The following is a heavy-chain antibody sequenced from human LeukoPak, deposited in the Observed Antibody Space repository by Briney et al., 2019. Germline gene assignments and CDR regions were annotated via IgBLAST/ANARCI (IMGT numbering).Heavy chain of an antibody. J-gene: IGHJ4*02. V-gene: IGHV1-18*01. Sequence: ASVKVSCKASGYTFASYGFNWVRQAPGQGLEWMGWISAYNGNTNYAQKLQGRVTMTTDTSTSTAYMELRSLRSDDTAVYYCARGGWDYDILTGYYIVGYFDYWGQGTLVTVSS. CDR1: GYTFASYG. CDR3: ARGGWDYDILTGYYIVGYFDY. D-gene: IGHD3-9*01. CDR2: ISAYNGNT.